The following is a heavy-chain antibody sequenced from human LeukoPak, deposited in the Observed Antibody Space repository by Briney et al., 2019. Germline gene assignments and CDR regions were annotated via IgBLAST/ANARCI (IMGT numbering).Heavy chain of an antibody. D-gene: IGHD3-16*01. CDR1: GFTFSSYW. V-gene: IGHV3-74*01. CDR2: INSDGSST. CDR3: ARDPGVWGFDP. Sequence: GGSLRLSCAAPGFTFSSYWMHWVRQAPGKGLVWVSRINSDGSSTSYADSVKGRFTISRDNAKNTLYLQMNSLRAEDTAVYYCARDPGVWGFDPWGQGTLVTVSS. J-gene: IGHJ5*02.